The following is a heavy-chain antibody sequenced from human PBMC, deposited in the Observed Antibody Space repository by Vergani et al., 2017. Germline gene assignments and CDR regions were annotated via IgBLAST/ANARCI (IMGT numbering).Heavy chain of an antibody. Sequence: QVQLQESGPGLVKPSETLSLTCTVSGGSISSYYWSWIRQPPGKGLEWIGSIYYSGSTYYNPSLKSRVTISVDTSKNQFSLNLSSVTAADTAVYYCAGRLLNENDYTAFDIWGQGTMVTVSS. V-gene: IGHV4-59*05. D-gene: IGHD4/OR15-4a*01. CDR2: IYYSGST. J-gene: IGHJ3*02. CDR3: AGRLLNENDYTAFDI. CDR1: GGSISSYY.